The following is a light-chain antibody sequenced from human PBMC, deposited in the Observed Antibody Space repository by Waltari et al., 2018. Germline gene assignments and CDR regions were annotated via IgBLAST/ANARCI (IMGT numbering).Light chain of an antibody. CDR3: QQYNSYSSTT. V-gene: IGKV1-5*03. CDR2: ETS. CDR1: QSVGSW. J-gene: IGKJ5*01. Sequence: DIKMTQSPSTLYASVGDRVTITCRASQSVGSWLAWYHQKPGNAPKLLIYETSSLESGVPSRFSGSGSGTEFSLTISSLQPDDFATYYCQQYNSYSSTTFGQGTRLEIK.